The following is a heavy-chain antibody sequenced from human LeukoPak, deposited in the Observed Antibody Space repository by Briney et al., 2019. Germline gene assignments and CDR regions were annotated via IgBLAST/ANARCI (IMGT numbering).Heavy chain of an antibody. J-gene: IGHJ5*02. D-gene: IGHD2-15*01. CDR2: IYYSGST. CDR3: ARDRLYCSGGSCYSGWFDP. V-gene: IGHV4-59*06. Sequence: SETLSLTCTVSGGSISSYYWSWIRQPPGKGLEWIGYIYYSGSTYYNPSLKSRVTISVDTSKNQFSLKLSSVTAADTAVYYCARDRLYCSGGSCYSGWFDPWGQGTLVTVSS. CDR1: GGSISSYY.